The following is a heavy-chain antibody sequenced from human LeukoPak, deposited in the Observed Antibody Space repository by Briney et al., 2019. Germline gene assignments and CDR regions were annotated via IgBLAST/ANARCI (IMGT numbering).Heavy chain of an antibody. J-gene: IGHJ4*02. CDR2: IYPGDSDT. V-gene: IGHV5-51*01. CDR1: GYSFTSYW. Sequence: GESLKISCKGSGYSFTSYWIGWVRQMPGKGLEWMGIIYPGDSDTRYSPSFQGQVTISADKSISTAYLQWSSLKASDTAMYYCARLRGVYSSFFSYFDYWGQGTLVTVSS. D-gene: IGHD6-6*01. CDR3: ARLRGVYSSFFSYFDY.